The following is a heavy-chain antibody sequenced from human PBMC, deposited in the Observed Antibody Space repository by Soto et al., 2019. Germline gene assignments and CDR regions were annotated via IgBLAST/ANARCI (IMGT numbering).Heavy chain of an antibody. V-gene: IGHV3-30*18. J-gene: IGHJ4*02. Sequence: QVQLVESGGGVVQPGGSLRLSCAVSGCTFSSYGMHWVRQAPGKGLEWVAVISYDGSNKDYPDSVKGRFTISRDNSKNKLYLQVNSLRAEDTAVYYCAKASLTGYYLYYFDFWGQGTLVTVSS. D-gene: IGHD3-9*01. CDR2: ISYDGSNK. CDR1: GCTFSSYG. CDR3: AKASLTGYYLYYFDF.